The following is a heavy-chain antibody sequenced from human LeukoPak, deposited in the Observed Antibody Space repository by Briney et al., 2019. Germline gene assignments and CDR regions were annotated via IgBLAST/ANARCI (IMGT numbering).Heavy chain of an antibody. CDR2: INPNSGGT. D-gene: IGHD3-10*01. J-gene: IGHJ3*02. V-gene: IGHV1-2*02. Sequence: ASVKVSCKASGYTFTGYYMHWVRQAPGQGLEWMGWINPNSGGTNYAQKFQGRVTMTRDTSIGTAYMELSRLRSDDTAVYYCARDTPGMVRGVEDAFDIWGQGTMVTVSS. CDR1: GYTFTGYY. CDR3: ARDTPGMVRGVEDAFDI.